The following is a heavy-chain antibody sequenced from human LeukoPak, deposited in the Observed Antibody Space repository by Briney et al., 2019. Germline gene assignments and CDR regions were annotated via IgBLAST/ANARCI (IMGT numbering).Heavy chain of an antibody. CDR1: GGSISSYY. CDR3: ARDKSSGLYWFDP. Sequence: SETLSLTCTVSGGSISSYYWSWIRQPPGKGLEWIGYIYYSGSTNYNPSLKSRVTISVDTSKNQFSLKRSSATAADTAVYYCARDKSSGLYWFDPWGQGTLLTVSS. V-gene: IGHV4-59*01. D-gene: IGHD6-19*01. J-gene: IGHJ5*02. CDR2: IYYSGST.